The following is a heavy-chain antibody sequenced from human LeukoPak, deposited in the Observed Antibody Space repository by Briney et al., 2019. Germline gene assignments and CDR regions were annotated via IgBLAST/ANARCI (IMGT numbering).Heavy chain of an antibody. V-gene: IGHV5-51*01. CDR1: GYSFSTYW. Sequence: GESLKISCKGSGYSFSTYWIGWVRQMPGKGLEWMGIIYPGDSDTTYSPSFQGQVTISADKSITTAYLQWSSLKASDTAMYYCARPGIAGTTTYFDYWGQGTLVTVSS. CDR2: IYPGDSDT. CDR3: ARPGIAGTTTYFDY. D-gene: IGHD1-26*01. J-gene: IGHJ4*02.